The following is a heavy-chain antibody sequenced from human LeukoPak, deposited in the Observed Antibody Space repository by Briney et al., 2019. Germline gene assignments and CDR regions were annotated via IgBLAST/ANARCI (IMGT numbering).Heavy chain of an antibody. CDR3: ARVVFIRVYYYYYMDV. CDR2: IYYSGST. J-gene: IGHJ6*03. Sequence: SETLSLTCNVSGDSNSSSGYYWDWLRQPPGRGLEWIGSIYYSGSTYYNPSLKSRVTISVDTSKNQFSLKLSSVTAADTAVYYGARVVFIRVYYYYYMDVWGKGTTVTVSS. D-gene: IGHD3-10*01. CDR1: GDSNSSSGYY. V-gene: IGHV4-39*07.